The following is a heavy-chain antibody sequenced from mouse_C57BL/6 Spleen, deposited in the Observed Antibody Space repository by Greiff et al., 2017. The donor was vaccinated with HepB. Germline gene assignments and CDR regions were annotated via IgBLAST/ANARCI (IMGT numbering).Heavy chain of an antibody. CDR3: ARYNYGNYERAMDY. CDR2: IRNKANGYTT. CDR1: GFTFTDDY. V-gene: IGHV7-3*01. Sequence: EVQGVESGGGLVQPGGSLSLSCAASGFTFTDDYMSWVRQPPGKALEWLGFIRNKANGYTTEYSASVKGRFTISRDNSQSILYLQMNALRAEDSATYYCARYNYGNYERAMDYWGQGTSVTVSS. J-gene: IGHJ4*01. D-gene: IGHD2-1*01.